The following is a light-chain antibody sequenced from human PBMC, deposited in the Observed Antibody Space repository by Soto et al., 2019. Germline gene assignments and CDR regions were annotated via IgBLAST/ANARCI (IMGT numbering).Light chain of an antibody. CDR1: QSISSY. V-gene: IGKV1-39*01. CDR2: AAS. Sequence: DIQMTQSPSSLSASVGDRVTITCRASQSISSYLNWYQQKPGKAPKLLIYAASSLQSGVPSRFSGSGSGTEFTLTISSLQPEDFATYYCQQNYSNPWTFGQGTKVEIK. CDR3: QQNYSNPWT. J-gene: IGKJ1*01.